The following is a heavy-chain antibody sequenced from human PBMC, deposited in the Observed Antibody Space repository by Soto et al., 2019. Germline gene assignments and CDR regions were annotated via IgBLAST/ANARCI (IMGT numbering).Heavy chain of an antibody. V-gene: IGHV3-53*01. CDR3: ARDTSIRNYYGSGSEKYYGMDV. D-gene: IGHD3-10*01. Sequence: HPGGSLRLSCAASGFTVSSNYMSWVRQAPGKGLEWVSVICSGGSTYYADSVKGRFTISRDNSKNTLYLQMNSLRAEDTAVYYCARDTSIRNYYGSGSEKYYGMDVWGQGTTVTVSS. CDR1: GFTVSSNY. J-gene: IGHJ6*02. CDR2: ICSGGST.